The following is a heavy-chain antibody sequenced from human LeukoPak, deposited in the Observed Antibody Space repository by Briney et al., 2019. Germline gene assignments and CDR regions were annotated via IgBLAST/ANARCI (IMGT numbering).Heavy chain of an antibody. CDR2: INAGNGNT. CDR1: GYTFTSCA. CDR3: ARGGYYYDSSLDY. Sequence: ASVKVSCKASGYTFTSCAMHWVRQAPGQRLEWMGWINAGNGNTKYSQKFQGRVTITRDTSASTAYMELSSLRSEDTAVYYCARGGYYYDSSLDYWGQGTLVTVSS. V-gene: IGHV1-3*01. D-gene: IGHD3-22*01. J-gene: IGHJ4*02.